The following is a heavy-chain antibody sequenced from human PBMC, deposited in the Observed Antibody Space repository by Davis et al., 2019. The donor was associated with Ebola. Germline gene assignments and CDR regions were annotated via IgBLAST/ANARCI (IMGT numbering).Heavy chain of an antibody. CDR2: ISSSGSTI. CDR1: GFTFSDYD. J-gene: IGHJ5*02. V-gene: IGHV3-11*04. D-gene: IGHD2-21*01. CDR3: ARDRLWWSDNRQINNWFDP. Sequence: PGGSLRLSCAVSGFTFSDYDMTWIRQAPGKGLEWVSYISSSGSTIYYADSVKGRFTISRDNAKNSLYLQMNSLRAEDTAVYYCARDRLWWSDNRQINNWFDPWGQGTLVTVSS.